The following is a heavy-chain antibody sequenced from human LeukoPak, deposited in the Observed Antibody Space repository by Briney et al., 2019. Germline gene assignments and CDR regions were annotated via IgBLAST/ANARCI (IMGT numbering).Heavy chain of an antibody. CDR2: INSDGSST. CDR3: ARVATTSSKWSLDC. D-gene: IGHD2-2*01. CDR1: GFTFSAYW. Sequence: TGGSLRLSCAASGFTFSAYWMHWVRQSPGKGLVWVSRINSDGSSTSYADSVKGRFTISRDIPRNTLYLQMNSLRAEDTAVYYCARVATTSSKWSLDCWGHGTLVTASS. V-gene: IGHV3-74*01. J-gene: IGHJ4*01.